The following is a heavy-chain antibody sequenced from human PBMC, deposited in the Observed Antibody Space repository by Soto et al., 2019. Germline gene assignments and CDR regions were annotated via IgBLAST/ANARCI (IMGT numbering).Heavy chain of an antibody. J-gene: IGHJ4*02. D-gene: IGHD2-15*01. Sequence: QVQLVESGGGVVQPGRSLRLSCAASGFTFSSYGMHWVRQAPGKGLEWVAVIWYDGSNKYYADSVKGRFTISRDNSKNTLYLQMNSLRAEDTAVYYCARDGDSEYCSGGSCYPDYWGQGTLVTVSS. CDR2: IWYDGSNK. V-gene: IGHV3-33*01. CDR3: ARDGDSEYCSGGSCYPDY. CDR1: GFTFSSYG.